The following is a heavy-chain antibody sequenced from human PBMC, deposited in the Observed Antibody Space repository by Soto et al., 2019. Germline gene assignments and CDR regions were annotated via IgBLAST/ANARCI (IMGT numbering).Heavy chain of an antibody. Sequence: GSLRLSCAASGFTFSSYSMNWVRQAPGKGLEWVSSISSSSSYIYYADSVKGRFTISRDNAKNSLYLQMNSLRAEGTAMYYCARDSRFAWFDPWGQGTLVTVSS. CDR2: ISSSSSYI. V-gene: IGHV3-21*01. J-gene: IGHJ5*02. CDR3: ARDSRFAWFDP. CDR1: GFTFSSYS. D-gene: IGHD3-10*01.